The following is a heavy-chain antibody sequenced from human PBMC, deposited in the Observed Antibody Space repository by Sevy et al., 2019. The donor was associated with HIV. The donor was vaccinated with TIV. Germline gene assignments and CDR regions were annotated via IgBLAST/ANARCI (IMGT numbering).Heavy chain of an antibody. J-gene: IGHJ4*02. Sequence: SETLSLTCTVSGGSISSYYWSWIRQPAGKELEWIGRIDTSGSTNYNPSLKSRVTMSVDTSKNQFSLKLSSVTAADTAVYYCARELLRGCSYGWMSPGSRAHEGLSLYYFDYWGQGTLVTVSS. CDR2: IDTSGST. V-gene: IGHV4-4*07. CDR1: GGSISSYY. CDR3: ARELLRGCSYGWMSPGSRAHEGLSLYYFDY. D-gene: IGHD5-18*01.